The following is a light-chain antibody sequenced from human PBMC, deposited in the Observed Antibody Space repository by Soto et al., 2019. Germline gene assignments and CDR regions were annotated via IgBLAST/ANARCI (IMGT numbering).Light chain of an antibody. CDR3: QQSYSTPHT. CDR2: AAS. V-gene: IGKV1-39*01. Sequence: DIQMTQSPSSLSASVGDRVTITCRARQSISSYLNWYQQKPGKAPKLLIYAASSLQSGVPSRFSGSGSGTDLTITISSLQPEDFATYYCQQSYSTPHTVGQGTKLEIK. CDR1: QSISSY. J-gene: IGKJ2*01.